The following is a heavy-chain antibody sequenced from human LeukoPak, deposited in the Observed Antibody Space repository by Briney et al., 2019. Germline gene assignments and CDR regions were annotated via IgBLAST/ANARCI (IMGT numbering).Heavy chain of an antibody. D-gene: IGHD4-17*01. CDR3: ARGRTVHDY. CDR2: INSDGSST. CDR1: GFTFSTYW. J-gene: IGHJ4*02. Sequence: GGSLRLSCAASGFTFSTYWMHWVRQAPGKGLVFVSCINSDGSSTKYEDSVKGRFTISRDNANNSLYLQMNSLRAEDTAVYYCARGRTVHDYWGQGTLVTVSS. V-gene: IGHV3-74*03.